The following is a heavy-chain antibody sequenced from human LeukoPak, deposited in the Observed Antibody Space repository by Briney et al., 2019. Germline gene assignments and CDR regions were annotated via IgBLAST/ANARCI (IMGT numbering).Heavy chain of an antibody. Sequence: SETLSLTCAVYGGSFSGYYWSWIRQPPGKGLEWIGEINHSGSTNYNPSLKSRVTISVDTSKNQFSLKLSSVTAADTAVYYCARLAMGLQVGYYYGMDVWGQGTTVTVSS. V-gene: IGHV4-34*01. J-gene: IGHJ6*02. CDR1: GGSFSGYY. CDR3: ARLAMGLQVGYYYGMDV. CDR2: INHSGST. D-gene: IGHD4/OR15-4a*01.